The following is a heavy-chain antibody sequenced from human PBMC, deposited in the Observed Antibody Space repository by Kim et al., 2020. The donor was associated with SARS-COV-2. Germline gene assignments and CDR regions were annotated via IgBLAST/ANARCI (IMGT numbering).Heavy chain of an antibody. Sequence: ASVKVSCKASGYTFTGYYLHWVRQAPGQGLEWMGRINPNSGGTNYAQKFQRRVTMTRDTSISTAYMELSRLRSDDTAVYYCASVYEWELVYRRWGQGTLVTVSS. J-gene: IGHJ4*02. CDR3: ASVYEWELVYRR. CDR1: GYTFTGYY. V-gene: IGHV1-2*06. D-gene: IGHD1-26*01. CDR2: INPNSGGT.